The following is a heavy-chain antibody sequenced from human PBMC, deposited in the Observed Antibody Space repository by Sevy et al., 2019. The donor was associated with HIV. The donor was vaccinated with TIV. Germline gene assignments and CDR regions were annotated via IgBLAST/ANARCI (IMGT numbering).Heavy chain of an antibody. CDR2: IGYDGSNK. J-gene: IGHJ4*02. CDR3: ARDPRMYGDYLLAYFDS. V-gene: IGHV3-33*01. CDR1: GFTPSTYG. D-gene: IGHD2-8*01. Sequence: GGSLRLSCAASGFTPSTYGMHWVRQAPGKGLEWVAVIGYDGSNKYYADSVKGRFTISRDNSKNTLFLQMDSLRAEETAVYYWARDPRMYGDYLLAYFDSWGQGTLVTVSS.